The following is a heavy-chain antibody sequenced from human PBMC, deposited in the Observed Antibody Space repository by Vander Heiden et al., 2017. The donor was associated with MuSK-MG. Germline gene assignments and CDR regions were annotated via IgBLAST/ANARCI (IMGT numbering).Heavy chain of an antibody. D-gene: IGHD3-10*01. Sequence: QVQLQESGPGLVKPSGTLSLTCAVSGGSISRSNWWSWVRQPPGKGLEWIGEIYHSGSTNYNPSLKSRVTISVDKSKNQFALKLSSVTAADTAVYYCASRRFGVFGRTYYFDYWGQGTLVTVSS. CDR1: GGSISRSNW. J-gene: IGHJ4*02. CDR2: IYHSGST. CDR3: ASRRFGVFGRTYYFDY. V-gene: IGHV4-4*02.